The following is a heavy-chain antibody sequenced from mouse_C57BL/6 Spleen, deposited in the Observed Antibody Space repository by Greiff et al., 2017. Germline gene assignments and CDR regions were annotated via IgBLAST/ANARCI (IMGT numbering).Heavy chain of an antibody. D-gene: IGHD1-1*01. CDR1: GFTFSSYA. V-gene: IGHV5-4*01. Sequence: EVQLVESGGGLVKPGGSLKLSCAASGFTFSSYAMSWVRQTPEKRLEWVATISDGGSYTYYPDNVKGRFTISRDNAKNNLYLQMSHLKSEDTAMYYCARLDYYGSSYHWYFDVWGTGTTVTVSS. CDR2: ISDGGSYT. J-gene: IGHJ1*03. CDR3: ARLDYYGSSYHWYFDV.